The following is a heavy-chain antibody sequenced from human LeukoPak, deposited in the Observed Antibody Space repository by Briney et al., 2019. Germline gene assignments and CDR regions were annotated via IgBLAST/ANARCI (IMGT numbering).Heavy chain of an antibody. V-gene: IGHV2-70*11. J-gene: IGHJ4*02. Sequence: SGPALVKPTQTLTLTCTFSGFSLSTRGTCVNWIRQPPGKALEWLARIDWDDDKYYRTSLKTRLTISKDTSKNQVVLSMTNMDPVDTATYYCARSPSGLDCSGGSCYSIFGYWGQGSRVTVSS. CDR1: GFSLSTRGTC. D-gene: IGHD2-15*01. CDR2: IDWDDDK. CDR3: ARSPSGLDCSGGSCYSIFGY.